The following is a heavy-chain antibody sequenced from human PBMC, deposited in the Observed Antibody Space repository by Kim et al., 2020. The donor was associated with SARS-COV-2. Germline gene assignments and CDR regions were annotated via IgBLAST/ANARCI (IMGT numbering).Heavy chain of an antibody. CDR2: ISYDGSNK. D-gene: IGHD2-21*01. CDR3: ARKGLGFDY. V-gene: IGHV3-30-3*01. CDR1: GFTFSSYA. Sequence: GGSLRLSCAASGFTFSSYAMHWVRQAPGKGLEWVAVISYDGSNKYYADSVKGRFTISRDNSKNTLYLQMNSLRAEDTAVYYCARKGLGFDYWGQGTLVTVSS. J-gene: IGHJ4*02.